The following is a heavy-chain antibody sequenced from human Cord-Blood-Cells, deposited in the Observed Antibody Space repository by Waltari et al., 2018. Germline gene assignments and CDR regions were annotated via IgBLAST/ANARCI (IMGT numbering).Heavy chain of an antibody. V-gene: IGHV1-2*02. CDR2: INPNSGGT. CDR1: GYNFTGHS. CDR3: ARTGYSYYYMDV. J-gene: IGHJ6*03. D-gene: IGHD3-9*01. Sequence: QVQLVQSGAEVKKPGDPVKVSCKASGYNFTGHSMHWVRQAPGQGLEWMGWINPNSGGTNYAQKFQGRVTMTRDTSISTAYMELSRLRSDDTAVYYCARTGYSYYYMDVWGKGTTVTVSS.